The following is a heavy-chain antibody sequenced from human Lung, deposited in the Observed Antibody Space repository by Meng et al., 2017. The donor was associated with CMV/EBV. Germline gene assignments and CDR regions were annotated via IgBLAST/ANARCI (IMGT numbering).Heavy chain of an antibody. CDR1: GGSISSSNW. J-gene: IGHJ4*02. Sequence: VRRKASGPGLVRPSGTLSLTCAVSGGSISSSNWWSWVRQPPGKGLEWIGEIYHSGSTNYNPSLKSRVTISVDKSKNQFSLNLSSVTAADTAVYYCARVGQWLPIDYWGQGTLVTVSS. CDR3: ARVGQWLPIDY. CDR2: IYHSGST. V-gene: IGHV4-4*02. D-gene: IGHD6-19*01.